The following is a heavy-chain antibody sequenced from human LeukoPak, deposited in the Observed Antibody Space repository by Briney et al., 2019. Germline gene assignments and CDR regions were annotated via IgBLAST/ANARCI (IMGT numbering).Heavy chain of an antibody. Sequence: GGSLRLSCAASGFTFSGYAMHWVRQAPGKGLEWVAVISYDGSNKYYADSVKGRFTISRDNSKNTLYLQMNSLRAEDTAVYYCARISIGPDYWGQGTLVTVSS. V-gene: IGHV3-30-3*01. CDR2: ISYDGSNK. J-gene: IGHJ4*02. CDR1: GFTFSGYA. D-gene: IGHD2/OR15-2a*01. CDR3: ARISIGPDY.